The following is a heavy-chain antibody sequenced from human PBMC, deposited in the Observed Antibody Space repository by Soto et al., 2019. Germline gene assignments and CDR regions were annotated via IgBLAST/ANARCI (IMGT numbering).Heavy chain of an antibody. CDR3: AKDLNGSGSFTSYYHYGMDV. CDR2: ISGSGRNT. Sequence: EVQMLESGGGLVHPGGSLRLSCAASGFTFSNYAMNWVRQAPGKGLEWVSSISGSGRNTYYADSVKGRLTISRDSSKNTLYLQMNSLRVEDTGVYYCAKDLNGSGSFTSYYHYGMDVWRQGTTVTVSS. CDR1: GFTFSNYA. V-gene: IGHV3-23*01. J-gene: IGHJ6*02. D-gene: IGHD3-10*01.